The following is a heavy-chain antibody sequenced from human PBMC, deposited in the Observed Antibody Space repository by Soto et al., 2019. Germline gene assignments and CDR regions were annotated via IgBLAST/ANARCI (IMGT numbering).Heavy chain of an antibody. J-gene: IGHJ6*02. D-gene: IGHD5-12*01. Sequence: TLSLTCTVSGGSISSYYWSWIRQPPGKGLEWIGYIYYSGSTNYNPSLKSRVTISVDTSKNQFSLKLSSVTAADTAVYYCARHAGGYSGYDSLGYGMDVWGQGTTVTISS. CDR3: ARHAGGYSGYDSLGYGMDV. V-gene: IGHV4-59*08. CDR2: IYYSGST. CDR1: GGSISSYY.